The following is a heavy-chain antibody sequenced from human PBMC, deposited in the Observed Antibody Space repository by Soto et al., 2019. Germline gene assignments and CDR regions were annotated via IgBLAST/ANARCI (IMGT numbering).Heavy chain of an antibody. CDR1: GFTVSNYH. CDR2: VYADGAT. J-gene: IGHJ4*02. V-gene: IGHV3-66*01. CDR3: ARSGGGLDY. Sequence: EVQLVESGGGLVQPGESLRLSCAASGFTVSNYHMTWVRQAPGKGLEWVSAVYADGATSHADSVKDRFTVSRDNSRNTLNLQMSGLRAGDKAVYYCARSGGGLDYWGQGTLVTVSS. D-gene: IGHD3-10*01.